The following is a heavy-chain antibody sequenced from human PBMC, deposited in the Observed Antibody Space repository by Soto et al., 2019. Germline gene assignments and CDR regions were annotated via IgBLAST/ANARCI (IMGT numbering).Heavy chain of an antibody. CDR2: INPNSGGT. CDR1: GYTFTGYY. D-gene: IGHD3-10*01. Sequence: QVQLVQSGAEVKKPGASVKVSCKASGYTFTGYYMHWVRQAPGQGLEWMGWINPNSGGTNYAQKFQGWVTMTRDTSISTAYMELSRLRSDDTAVYYCARRPNYYGSGSYFDYWGQGTLVTVSS. CDR3: ARRPNYYGSGSYFDY. J-gene: IGHJ4*02. V-gene: IGHV1-2*04.